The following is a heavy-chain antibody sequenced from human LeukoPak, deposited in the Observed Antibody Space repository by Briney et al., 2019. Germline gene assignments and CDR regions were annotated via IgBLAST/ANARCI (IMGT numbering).Heavy chain of an antibody. V-gene: IGHV3-7*01. J-gene: IGHJ3*01. Sequence: PGGSLRLSCAASGFTLSNYWMSWVRQAPGKGLEWVANIKQDGSEKYYVDSVKGRFTISRDNAKNSLYLQMNSLRAEDTAVYYCARAHSGSYSAWGQGTMVTVSS. CDR3: ARAHSGSYSA. CDR1: GFTLSNYW. CDR2: IKQDGSEK. D-gene: IGHD1-26*01.